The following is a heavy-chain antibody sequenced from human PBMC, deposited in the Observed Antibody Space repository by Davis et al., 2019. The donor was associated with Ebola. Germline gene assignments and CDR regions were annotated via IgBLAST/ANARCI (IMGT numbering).Heavy chain of an antibody. V-gene: IGHV3-7*03. CDR1: GFTFSSYA. CDR2: INPGGSGK. Sequence: PGGSLRLSCAASGFTFSSYAISWVRQATGKGLEWVANINPGGSGKSYVDSVKGRFTVSRDNAKNSLYLQMNSLRAEDTAVYYCARVRVGATLDYWGQGTLVTVSS. J-gene: IGHJ4*02. CDR3: ARVRVGATLDY. D-gene: IGHD1-26*01.